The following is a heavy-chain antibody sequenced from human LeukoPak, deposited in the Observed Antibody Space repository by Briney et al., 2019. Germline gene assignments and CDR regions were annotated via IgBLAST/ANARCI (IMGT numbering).Heavy chain of an antibody. CDR1: GGTFSSYA. CDR2: IIPIFGTA. J-gene: IGHJ6*02. CDR3: ASPMGDIVVVPAAPYYYYYGMDV. Sequence: SVKVSCKASGGTFSSYAISWVRQAPGQGLEWMGGIIPIFGTANYAQKFQGRVTITADESTSTAYMELSSLRSEDTAVYYCASPMGDIVVVPAAPYYYYYGMDVWGQGTTVTVSS. V-gene: IGHV1-69*13. D-gene: IGHD2-2*01.